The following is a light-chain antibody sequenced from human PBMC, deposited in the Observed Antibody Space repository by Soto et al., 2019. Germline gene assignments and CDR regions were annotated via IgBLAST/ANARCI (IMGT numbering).Light chain of an antibody. CDR1: QSVSSSY. CDR3: QQYGRSPPFT. Sequence: EIVLTQSPGTLSLSPGERATLSCRASQSVSSSYLAWYQQKPGQAPRLLIYGASSRATGIPDRFSGSGSGTDVTLTISRLEPEDFAVYYCQQYGRSPPFTFGPGTKVDIK. V-gene: IGKV3-20*01. J-gene: IGKJ3*01. CDR2: GAS.